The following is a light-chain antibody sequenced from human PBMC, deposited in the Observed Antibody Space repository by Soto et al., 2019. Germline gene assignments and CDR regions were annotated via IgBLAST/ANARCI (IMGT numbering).Light chain of an antibody. J-gene: IGKJ5*01. Sequence: DIQLTQSPSFLSASVGDRVTITCRAGQGISSYLAWYQQKPGKAPKLLIYAASTLQSGVPSRFSGSGSGTEFTLTISSLQPEDFATYYCQHLDSYSTFGQGARLEI. CDR1: QGISSY. V-gene: IGKV1-9*01. CDR2: AAS. CDR3: QHLDSYST.